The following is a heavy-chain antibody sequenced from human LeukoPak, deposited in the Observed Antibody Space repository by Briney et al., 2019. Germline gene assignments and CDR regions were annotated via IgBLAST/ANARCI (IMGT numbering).Heavy chain of an antibody. D-gene: IGHD1-26*01. CDR1: GYTFTGYY. J-gene: IGHJ3*02. CDR3: AREDDTGRYMGDDAFDI. CDR2: IIPMSDTA. V-gene: IGHV1-69*06. Sequence: SVKVSCKAYGYTFTGYYMHWVRQAPGQGLEWMGGIIPMSDTANYPQKFRGRLTITADIPTSTVYMELSSLRSEDTAVYYCAREDDTGRYMGDDAFDIWGQGTMVTVSS.